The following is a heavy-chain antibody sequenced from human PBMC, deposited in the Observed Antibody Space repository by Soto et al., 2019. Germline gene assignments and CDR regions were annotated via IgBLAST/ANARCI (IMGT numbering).Heavy chain of an antibody. CDR3: ANGDPLRYFDWLPDYYYYGMDV. CDR2: ISAYNGNT. Sequence: ASVKVSCKASGYTFTSYGISWVRQAPGQGLEWMGWISAYNGNTNYAQKLQGRVTMTTDTSTSTAYMELRSLRSDDTAVYYCANGDPLRYFDWLPDYYYYGMDVWGQGTTVTVSS. D-gene: IGHD3-9*01. CDR1: GYTFTSYG. V-gene: IGHV1-18*01. J-gene: IGHJ6*02.